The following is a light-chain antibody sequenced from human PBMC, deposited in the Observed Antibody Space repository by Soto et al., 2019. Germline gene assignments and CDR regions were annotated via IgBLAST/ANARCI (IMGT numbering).Light chain of an antibody. J-gene: IGLJ1*01. V-gene: IGLV2-14*01. CDR1: SSDVGGYNY. Sequence: QSALTQPASVSGSPGQSITISCTGSSSDVGGYNYVSWYQQHPGKAPKLMIYEVSNRPSGISNRFSGSKSGNTASLTLSGLQAEDEADYYCSSYTRSSTPYVYGTGTKVTVL. CDR2: EVS. CDR3: SSYTRSSTPYV.